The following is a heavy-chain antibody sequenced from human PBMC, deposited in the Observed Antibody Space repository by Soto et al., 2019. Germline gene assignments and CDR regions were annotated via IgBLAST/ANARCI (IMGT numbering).Heavy chain of an antibody. D-gene: IGHD2-21*02. CDR1: GGSISSGGYY. J-gene: IGHJ4*02. CDR2: IYYSGST. V-gene: IGHV4-31*03. Sequence: SETLSLTCTVSGGSISSGGYYWSWIRQHPGKGLEWIGYIYYSGSTYYNPSLKSRVTMSVDTSKNHFSLKLTSLTAADTAVYYCVTGGDGYRFDYWGQGTLVTVSS. CDR3: VTGGDGYRFDY.